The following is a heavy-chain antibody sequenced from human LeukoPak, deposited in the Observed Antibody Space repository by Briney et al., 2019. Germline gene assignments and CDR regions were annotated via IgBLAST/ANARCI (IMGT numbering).Heavy chain of an antibody. CDR2: ISGSGGST. J-gene: IGHJ3*02. V-gene: IGHV3-23*01. CDR3: ASGITIFGVVISEGQNAFDI. Sequence: PGGSLRLSCAASGFTFSSYAMSWVRQAPGKGLERVSAISGSGGSTYYADSVKGRFTISRDNSKNTLYLQMNSLRAEDTAVYYCASGITIFGVVISEGQNAFDIWGQGTMVTVSS. CDR1: GFTFSSYA. D-gene: IGHD3-3*01.